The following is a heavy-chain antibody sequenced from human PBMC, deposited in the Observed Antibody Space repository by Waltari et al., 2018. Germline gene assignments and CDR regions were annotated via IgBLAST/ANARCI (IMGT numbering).Heavy chain of an antibody. CDR1: GFTFDSYA. J-gene: IGHJ6*02. Sequence: EVQLLGSGGGLVQPGGSLRLSCVASGFTFDSYAMSWVRQAPGKGLEWVSAVSPTGGATYYVDSVKGRFTISRDNSKNTLYLEMNNLRAEDTAVYYCAKDPCCETGTANYGMDVWGQGP. V-gene: IGHV3-23*01. CDR3: AKDPCCETGTANYGMDV. CDR2: VSPTGGAT. D-gene: IGHD1-7*01.